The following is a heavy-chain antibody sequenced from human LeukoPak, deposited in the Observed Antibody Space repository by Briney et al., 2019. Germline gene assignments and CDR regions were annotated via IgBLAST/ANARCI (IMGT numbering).Heavy chain of an antibody. D-gene: IGHD3-3*01. V-gene: IGHV4-4*09. CDR3: ARLGNYDIWSGYPNYYYYYTDV. J-gene: IGHJ6*03. Sequence: SESLCLTCTVPGGSISSYYWSWVRQPPGRGLERIWYIYSNGGTRYNPSLQSRVTISAHTSKNQFSLKLSSVTAADMDVYYCARLGNYDIWSGYPNYYYYYTDVWGKRTTVTVSS. CDR2: IYSNGGT. CDR1: GGSISSYY.